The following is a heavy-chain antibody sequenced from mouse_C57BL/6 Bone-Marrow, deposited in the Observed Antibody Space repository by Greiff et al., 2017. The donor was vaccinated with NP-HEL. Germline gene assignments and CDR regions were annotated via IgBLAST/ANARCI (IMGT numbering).Heavy chain of an antibody. CDR1: GFSFYTYA. J-gene: IGHJ3*01. CDR3: VGGIYYYGSSPAWFAY. D-gene: IGHD1-1*01. V-gene: IGHV10-1*01. Sequence: EVKLEESGGGLVQPKGSLKLSCAASGFSFYTYAMNWVRQAPGKGLEWVARIRSKSNNYATYYADSVKDRFTISRDDSESMLYLQMNNLKTEDTAMYYCVGGIYYYGSSPAWFAYWGQGTLVTVSA. CDR2: IRSKSNNYAT.